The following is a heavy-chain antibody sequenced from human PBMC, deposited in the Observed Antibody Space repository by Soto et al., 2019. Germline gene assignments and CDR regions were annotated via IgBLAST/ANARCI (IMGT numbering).Heavy chain of an antibody. CDR1: GYSISSSNW. D-gene: IGHD4-17*01. CDR2: IYYSGST. Sequence: PSETLSLTCAVSGYSISSSNWWRWIRQPPGKGLEWIGYIYYSGSTYYNPSLKSRVTMSVDTSKDQFSLKLSSVTAVDTAVYYCARKNGVLDAFDIWGQGTMVTVSS. CDR3: ARKNGVLDAFDI. V-gene: IGHV4-28*01. J-gene: IGHJ3*02.